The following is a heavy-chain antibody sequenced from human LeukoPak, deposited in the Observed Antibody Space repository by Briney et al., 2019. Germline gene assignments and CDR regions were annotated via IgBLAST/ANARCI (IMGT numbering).Heavy chain of an antibody. D-gene: IGHD6-13*01. CDR3: ARDHSSSCWDY. J-gene: IGHJ4*02. CDR1: GFTVSSNY. V-gene: IGHV3-66*01. CDR2: IYSGGST. Sequence: GGSLRLSCAASGFTVSSNYMSWVRQAPGKGLEWVSVIYSGGSTYYADSVKGRFTISRDNAKNSLYLQMNSLRAEDTALYYCARDHSSSCWDYWGQGTLVTVSS.